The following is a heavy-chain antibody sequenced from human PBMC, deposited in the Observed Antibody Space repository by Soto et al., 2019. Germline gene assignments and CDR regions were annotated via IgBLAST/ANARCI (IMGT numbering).Heavy chain of an antibody. V-gene: IGHV3-30*18. CDR1: GFTFSSYG. J-gene: IGHJ3*02. D-gene: IGHD1-1*01. Sequence: QVQLVESGGGVVQPGRSLRISCAASGFTFSSYGLHWVRQAPGKGLEWVAVISYDGSNKYYADSVKGRFTISRDNAKNTLYLQMNSLRAEDTAVYYCAKGLTEEHEALDICGQGTMVTVSS. CDR3: AKGLTEEHEALDI. CDR2: ISYDGSNK.